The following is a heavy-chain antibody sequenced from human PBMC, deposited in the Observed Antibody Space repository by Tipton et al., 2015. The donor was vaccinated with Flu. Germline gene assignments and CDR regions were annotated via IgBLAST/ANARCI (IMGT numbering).Heavy chain of an antibody. V-gene: IGHV4-4*07. CDR2: IYTSGST. CDR3: ARVSPGVESWFDP. Sequence: LRLSCTVSGDSISSYYWSWIRQPAGKGLEWIGRIYTSGSTNYNASLKSRVTMSVDTSKNQFSLKLSSVTVADTAVYYCARVSPGVESWFDPWGQGTLVTVSS. CDR1: GDSISSYY. J-gene: IGHJ5*02. D-gene: IGHD3-3*01.